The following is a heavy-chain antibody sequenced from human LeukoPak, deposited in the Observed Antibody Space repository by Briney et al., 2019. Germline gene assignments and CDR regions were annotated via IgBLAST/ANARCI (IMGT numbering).Heavy chain of an antibody. D-gene: IGHD3-22*01. Sequence: SETLSLTCAVYGGSFSGYYWSWIRQPPGKGLEWIGEINHSGSTNYNPSPKSRVTISVDTSKNQFSLNLSSVTAADTAVYYCARGRASYYDRSGYIYWGQGILVTVSS. CDR3: ARGRASYYDRSGYIY. V-gene: IGHV4-34*01. CDR1: GGSFSGYY. J-gene: IGHJ4*02. CDR2: INHSGST.